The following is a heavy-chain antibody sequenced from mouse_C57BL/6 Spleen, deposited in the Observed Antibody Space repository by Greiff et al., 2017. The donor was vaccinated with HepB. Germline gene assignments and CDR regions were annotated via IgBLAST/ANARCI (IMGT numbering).Heavy chain of an antibody. CDR3: ARRYYGNLPWFAY. J-gene: IGHJ3*01. V-gene: IGHV1-18*01. CDR2: INPNNGGT. CDR1: GYTFTDYN. Sequence: EVQLQQSGPELVKPGASVKIPCKASGYTFTDYNMDWVKQSHGKSLEWIGDINPNNGGTIYNQKLQGKAKLTVDKSSSTAYMELSSLTSEDTAVYYCARRYYGNLPWFAYWGQGTLVTVSA. D-gene: IGHD2-1*01.